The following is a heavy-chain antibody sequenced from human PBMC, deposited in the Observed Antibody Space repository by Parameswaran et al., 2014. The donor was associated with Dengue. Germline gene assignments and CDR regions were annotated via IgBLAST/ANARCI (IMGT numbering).Heavy chain of an antibody. V-gene: IGHV4-31*02. Sequence: VRQAPGKGLEWIGYIYCSGSTYYNPSLKSRVTISVDTSKNQFSLKLSSVTAADTAVYYCARERYCSSTSCHPFDYWGQGTLVTVSS. CDR2: IYCSGST. D-gene: IGHD2-2*01. CDR3: ARERYCSSTSCHPFDY. J-gene: IGHJ4*02.